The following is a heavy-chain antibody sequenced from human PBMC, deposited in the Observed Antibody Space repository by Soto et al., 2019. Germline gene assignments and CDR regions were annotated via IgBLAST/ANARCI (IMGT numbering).Heavy chain of an antibody. J-gene: IGHJ5*02. CDR2: ISNYNGNT. D-gene: IGHD2-2*01. CDR1: GYTFTSYG. Sequence: ASVKVSCKSSGYTFTSYGMGWVRQAPGQGLEWMGWISNYNGNTNYAQKVQDRVTMTTDTSASTTYMELRSLRSDDTAVYYCARGPRYCSSTTCFSGVTWFDPWGQGTLVTVSS. CDR3: ARGPRYCSSTTCFSGVTWFDP. V-gene: IGHV1-18*04.